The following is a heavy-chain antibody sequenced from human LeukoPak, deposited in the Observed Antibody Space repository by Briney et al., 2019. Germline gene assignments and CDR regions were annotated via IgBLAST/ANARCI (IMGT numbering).Heavy chain of an antibody. Sequence: GGSLRLSCAASGFTVSSNYMSWVRQAPGKGLEWVANIKQDGSEKYYVDSVKGRFTISRDNAKNSLYLQMNSLRAEDTAVYYCAKGAVAGYWGQGTLVTVSS. J-gene: IGHJ4*02. D-gene: IGHD6-19*01. V-gene: IGHV3-7*01. CDR2: IKQDGSEK. CDR1: GFTVSSNY. CDR3: AKGAVAGY.